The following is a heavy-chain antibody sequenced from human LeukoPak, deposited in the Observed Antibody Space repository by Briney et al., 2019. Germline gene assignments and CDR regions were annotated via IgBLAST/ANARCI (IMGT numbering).Heavy chain of an antibody. CDR3: ATRGHSSSWYYFDY. CDR2: ISGSSGYT. Sequence: PGGTLRLSCAASGFTYSDYYMNWTRQAPGKGLEWVSYISGSSGYTNYADSVKGRFTISRDNANNSLYLQMSSLRAEDTAVYYCATRGHSSSWYYFDYWGQGTLVTVSS. D-gene: IGHD6-13*01. J-gene: IGHJ4*02. V-gene: IGHV3-11*03. CDR1: GFTYSDYY.